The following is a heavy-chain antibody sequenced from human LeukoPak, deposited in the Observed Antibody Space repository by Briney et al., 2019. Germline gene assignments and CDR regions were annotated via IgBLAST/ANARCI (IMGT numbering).Heavy chain of an antibody. J-gene: IGHJ4*02. CDR1: GFTFSSYA. Sequence: GGSLRLSCADSGFTFSSYAMSWVRQAPGKGLEWVSAISGSGGSTYYADSLKGRFTIPRDNSKNTLYLQMNSLRAEDTAVYYCAKDSCSGGSCYYFDYWGQGTLVTVSS. CDR3: AKDSCSGGSCYYFDY. CDR2: ISGSGGST. V-gene: IGHV3-23*01. D-gene: IGHD2-15*01.